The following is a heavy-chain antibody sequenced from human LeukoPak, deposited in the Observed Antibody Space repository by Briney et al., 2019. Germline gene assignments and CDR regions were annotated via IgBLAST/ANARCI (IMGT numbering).Heavy chain of an antibody. Sequence: SETLSLTCAVYGGSFSGYYWSWIRQPPGKGLEWIGEINHSGSTNYNPSLKSRVTISVDTSKNQFSLKLSSVTAADTAVYYCARAFFMYYDILTGYYYQGRLDYYYGMDVWGQGTTVTVSS. CDR2: INHSGST. V-gene: IGHV4-34*01. J-gene: IGHJ6*02. D-gene: IGHD3-9*01. CDR1: GGSFSGYY. CDR3: ARAFFMYYDILTGYYYQGRLDYYYGMDV.